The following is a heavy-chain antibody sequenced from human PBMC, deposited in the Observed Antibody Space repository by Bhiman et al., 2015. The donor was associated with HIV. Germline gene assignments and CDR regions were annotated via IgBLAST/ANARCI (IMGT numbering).Heavy chain of an antibody. V-gene: IGHV3-30*02. CDR1: GFIFSDYG. CDR3: AKELWSGYYVLDF. J-gene: IGHJ4*02. D-gene: IGHD3-3*01. Sequence: QVQLVESGGGAVQPGRSLRLSCAASGFIFSDYGMHWVRQAPGKGLEWLTFIRYDGNNKYYADSVKGRFTISRDNSKNTLYLQVTSLRDEDTAVYYCAKELWSGYYVLDFWGQGTLVTVSS. CDR2: IRYDGNNK.